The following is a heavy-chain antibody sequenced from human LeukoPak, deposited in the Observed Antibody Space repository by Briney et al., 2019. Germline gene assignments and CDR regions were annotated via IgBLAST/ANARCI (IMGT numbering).Heavy chain of an antibody. V-gene: IGHV1-18*01. CDR2: ISAYNGNT. Sequence: EASVKVSCKASGYTFTSYGISWVRQAPGQGLEWMGWISAYNGNTNYAQKLQGRVTMTTDTSTSTAYMELRSLGSDDTAVYYCARWRRSGDYFDYWGQGTLVTVSS. CDR3: ARWRRSGDYFDY. D-gene: IGHD1-26*01. CDR1: GYTFTSYG. J-gene: IGHJ4*02.